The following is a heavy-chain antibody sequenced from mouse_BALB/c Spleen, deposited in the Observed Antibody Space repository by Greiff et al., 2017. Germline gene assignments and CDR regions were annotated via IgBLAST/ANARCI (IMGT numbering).Heavy chain of an antibody. CDR1: GFNIKDTY. J-gene: IGHJ4*01. CDR2: IDPANGNT. D-gene: IGHD4-1*01. CDR3: ARWDHYYAMDY. V-gene: IGHV14-3*02. Sequence: EVKLVESGAELVKPGASVKLSCTASGFNIKDTYMHWVKQRPEQGLEWIGRIDPANGNTKYDPKFQGKATITADTSSNTAYLQLSSLTSEDTAVYYCARWDHYYAMDYWGQGTSVTVSS.